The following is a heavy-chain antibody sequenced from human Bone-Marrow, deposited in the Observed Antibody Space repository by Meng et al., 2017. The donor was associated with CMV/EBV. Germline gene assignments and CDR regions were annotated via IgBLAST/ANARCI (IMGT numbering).Heavy chain of an antibody. Sequence: SETLSLTCTVSGGSINTYYWSWIRQPPGKGLEWIGYIYSSGFTNYNPSLMSRLTISVDMSRNQFSLHLNSVTAADTAVYYCARILSGDSLAFDLWGPGTMVTVSS. D-gene: IGHD7-27*01. V-gene: IGHV4-4*09. CDR3: ARILSGDSLAFDL. J-gene: IGHJ3*01. CDR2: IYSSGFT. CDR1: GGSINTYY.